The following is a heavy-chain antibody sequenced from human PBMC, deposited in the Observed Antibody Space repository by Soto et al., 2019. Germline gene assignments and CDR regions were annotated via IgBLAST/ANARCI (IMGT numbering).Heavy chain of an antibody. Sequence: GGSLRLSCAASGFTFSNYAMSWVRQAPGKGLEWVSGVGGSGDSTYYADSVKGRFTISRDNSKDTLYLQMNSLRAEGTAVYYCAKSPLGYCSGGSCYPPHYFDYWGQGTLVTVSS. D-gene: IGHD2-15*01. J-gene: IGHJ4*02. CDR1: GFTFSNYA. CDR3: AKSPLGYCSGGSCYPPHYFDY. CDR2: VGGSGDST. V-gene: IGHV3-23*01.